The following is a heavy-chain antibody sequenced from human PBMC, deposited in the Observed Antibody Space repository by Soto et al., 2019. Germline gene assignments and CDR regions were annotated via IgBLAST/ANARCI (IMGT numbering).Heavy chain of an antibody. D-gene: IGHD3-10*01. CDR3: ARQGIGNLHGLVDV. CDR1: GGSIDGYN. Sequence: QVQLQESGPGLVKPSETLSLTCTVSGGSIDGYNCAWIRQPPGKALEWVGYVYYNGGSSYNPSLKRRVTLSMETSKSQFPLPLRSVTAADTAVYYCARQGIGNLHGLVDVWGRGTTVTVS. V-gene: IGHV4-59*08. J-gene: IGHJ6*02. CDR2: VYYNGGS.